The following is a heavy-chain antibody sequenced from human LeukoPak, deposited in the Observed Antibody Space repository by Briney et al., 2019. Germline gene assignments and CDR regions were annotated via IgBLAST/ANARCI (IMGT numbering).Heavy chain of an antibody. J-gene: IGHJ5*02. D-gene: IGHD5-18*01. CDR2: IYYSGST. CDR3: ARHTAMMTSNWFDP. CDR1: GGSISSSSYY. Sequence: SETLSLTCTVSGGSISSSSYYWGRIRQPPGKGLEWIGSIYYSGSTYYNPSLKSRVTISVDTSKNQFSLKLSSVTAADTAVYYCARHTAMMTSNWFDPWGQGTLVTVSS. V-gene: IGHV4-39*01.